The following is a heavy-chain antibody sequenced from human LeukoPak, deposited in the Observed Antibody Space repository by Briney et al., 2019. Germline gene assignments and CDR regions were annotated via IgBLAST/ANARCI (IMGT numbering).Heavy chain of an antibody. V-gene: IGHV1-2*02. CDR3: ASGSVVVATIFDY. CDR2: INPNSGGT. Sequence: ASVKVSCKAPGYTFTGYYMHWVRQAPGQGLEWMGWINPNSGGTNYAQKFQGRVTMTRDTSISTAYMELSRLRSDDTAVYYCASGSVVVATIFDYWGQGTLVTVSS. J-gene: IGHJ4*02. CDR1: GYTFTGYY. D-gene: IGHD5-12*01.